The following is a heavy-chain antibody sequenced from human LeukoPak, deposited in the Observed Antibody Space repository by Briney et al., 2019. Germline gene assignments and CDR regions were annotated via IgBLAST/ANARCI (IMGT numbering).Heavy chain of an antibody. Sequence: SETLSLTCTVSGGSISSGGYYWSWIRQHPGKGLEWIGYIYYSGSTYYNPSLKSRVTISVDTSKNQFSLKLSSVTAADKAVYYCARGLNTDYFDYWGQGTLVTVSS. V-gene: IGHV4-31*03. J-gene: IGHJ4*02. CDR1: GGSISSGGYY. CDR3: ARGLNTDYFDY. CDR2: IYYSGST.